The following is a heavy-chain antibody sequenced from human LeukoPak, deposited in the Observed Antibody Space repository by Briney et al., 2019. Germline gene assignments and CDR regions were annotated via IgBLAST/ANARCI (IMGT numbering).Heavy chain of an antibody. CDR2: IKSKTDGGTT. CDR1: GFTFSNAW. V-gene: IGHV3-15*01. CDR3: TRHGTIYDSSGDSPS. Sequence: AGGSLRLSCAASGFTFSNAWMSWVRQAPGKGLEWVGRIKSKTDGGTTDYAAPVKGRFTISRDDSKNTLYLQMNSLKTEDTAVYYCTRHGTIYDSSGDSPSWGQGTLVTVSS. D-gene: IGHD3-22*01. J-gene: IGHJ5*02.